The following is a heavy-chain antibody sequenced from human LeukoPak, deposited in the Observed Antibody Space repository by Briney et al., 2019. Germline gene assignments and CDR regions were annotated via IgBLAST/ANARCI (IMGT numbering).Heavy chain of an antibody. J-gene: IGHJ4*02. V-gene: IGHV3-9*01. CDR2: ISWNSGSM. CDR3: AKRDYEFLTGYYAYFDH. D-gene: IGHD3-9*01. Sequence: GGSLRLSCAASGFIFDDYAVHWVRQAPGKGLEWVSGISWNSGSMEYADSVKGRFTISRDNAKNSLYLQMNSLRAEDTAVYYCAKRDYEFLTGYYAYFDHWGQGALVTVSS. CDR1: GFIFDDYA.